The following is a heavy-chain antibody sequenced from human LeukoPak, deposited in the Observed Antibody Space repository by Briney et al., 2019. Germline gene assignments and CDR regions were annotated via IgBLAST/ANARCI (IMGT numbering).Heavy chain of an antibody. CDR1: GFSLSTSGVG. J-gene: IGHJ5*02. CDR3: AHIGAAADPYNWFDP. CDR2: IYWNDDK. V-gene: IGHV2-5*01. D-gene: IGHD6-13*01. Sequence: SGPTLVKPTQTLTLTCTFSGFSLSTSGVGVGWIRQPPGKALEWLALIYWNDDKRYSPSLKSRLTITKDTSKNQVVLTMTNMDPVDTATCYCAHIGAAADPYNWFDPWGQGTLVTVSS.